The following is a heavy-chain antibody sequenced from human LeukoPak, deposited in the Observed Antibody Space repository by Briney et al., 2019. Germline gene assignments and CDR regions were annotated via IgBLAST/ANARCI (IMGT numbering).Heavy chain of an antibody. D-gene: IGHD3-22*01. Sequence: SETLSLTCTVSGGSISSYYWSWIRQPAGKGLEWIGRIYTSGSTNYNPPLKSRVTMSVDTSKNQFSLKLSSVTAADTAVYYCARVAPLMGGYDAFDIWGQGTMVTVSS. CDR1: GGSISSYY. CDR2: IYTSGST. J-gene: IGHJ3*02. CDR3: ARVAPLMGGYDAFDI. V-gene: IGHV4-4*07.